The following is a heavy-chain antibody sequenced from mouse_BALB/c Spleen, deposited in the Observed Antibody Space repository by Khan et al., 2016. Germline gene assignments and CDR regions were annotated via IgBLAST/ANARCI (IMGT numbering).Heavy chain of an antibody. J-gene: IGHJ3*01. CDR1: GYTFTSYW. CDR3: ASQYGNYYSWCAY. D-gene: IGHD2-1*01. V-gene: IGHV1S81*02. CDR2: INPSNGGT. Sequence: VQLQESGAELVRPGVSVKLSCKASGYTFTSYWMHWIKQRPEQGLERIGEINPSNGGTNYHEKFKSKATLTVDKSSRTAYTQLSSLTSDDAAVYYCASQYGNYYSWCAYWGLGTLFTVSA.